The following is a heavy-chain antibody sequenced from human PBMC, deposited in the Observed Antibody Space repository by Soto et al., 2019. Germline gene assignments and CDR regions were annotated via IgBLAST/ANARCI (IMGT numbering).Heavy chain of an antibody. CDR1: GGSMSSGDYY. CDR3: ARAHYGDYGDVKAV. V-gene: IGHV4-30-4*01. CDR2: IYYSGST. D-gene: IGHD4-17*01. J-gene: IGHJ6*01. Sequence: SETLSLTCSVSGGSMSSGDYYWSWIRQPPGKGLEWIGYIYYSGSTYYNPSLKSRVTISVDRSKNQFSLKLSSVTAADTAVYYCARAHYGDYGDVKAVWRQGTTVPVSS.